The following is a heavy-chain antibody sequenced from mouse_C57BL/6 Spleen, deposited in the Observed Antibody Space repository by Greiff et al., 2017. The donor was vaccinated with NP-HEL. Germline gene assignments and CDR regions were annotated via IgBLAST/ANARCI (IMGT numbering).Heavy chain of an antibody. CDR2: ISYDGSN. CDR1: GYSITSGYY. V-gene: IGHV3-6*01. D-gene: IGHD1-1*01. Sequence: EVQLQESGPGLVKPSQSLSLTCSVTGYSITSGYYWNWIRQFPGNKLEWMGYISYDGSNNYNPSLNNRISITRDTSKNQFFLKLNSVTTEDTATYYCASESSYWYFDVWGTGTTVTVSS. CDR3: ASESSYWYFDV. J-gene: IGHJ1*03.